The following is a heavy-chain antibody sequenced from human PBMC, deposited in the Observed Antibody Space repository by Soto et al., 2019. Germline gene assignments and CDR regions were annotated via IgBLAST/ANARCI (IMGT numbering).Heavy chain of an antibody. J-gene: IGHJ3*02. CDR3: ARDLDAFDT. CDR1: GVTVTSNY. Sequence: EVQLVQSGGGLVQPGGSLRLSCAGYGVTVTSNYMNWVRQAPGKGLEWVSVIYSGENEYYADSVAGRFTISRDNSKNTLYLQMNSLRVEDTAVYYCARDLDAFDTWGQGTTVIVSS. V-gene: IGHV3-53*01. CDR2: IYSGENE.